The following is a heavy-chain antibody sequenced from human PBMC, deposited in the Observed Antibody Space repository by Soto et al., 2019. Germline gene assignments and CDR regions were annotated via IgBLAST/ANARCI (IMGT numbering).Heavy chain of an antibody. CDR3: ARDMAVAGNGFQH. Sequence: ASVKVSCKASGYTFRNYYMQWVRQAPGQGLEWMGIISAYNGNTNYAQKLQGRVTMTTDTSTSTAYMELRSLRSDDTAVYYCARDMAVAGNGFQHWGQGTLVTVSS. D-gene: IGHD6-19*01. CDR1: GYTFRNYY. CDR2: ISAYNGNT. J-gene: IGHJ1*01. V-gene: IGHV1-18*04.